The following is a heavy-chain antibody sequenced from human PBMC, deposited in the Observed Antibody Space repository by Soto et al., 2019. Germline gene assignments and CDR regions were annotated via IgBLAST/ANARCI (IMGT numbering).Heavy chain of an antibody. J-gene: IGHJ5*02. CDR2: INYSGNT. CDR3: SRRAPEGFDP. V-gene: IGHV4-39*01. CDR1: GGSLSSSPYY. Sequence: SETLSLTCTVSGGSLSSSPYYWGWIRRPPGKGLEFIGSINYSGNTYYSPSLKSRVTLSVDTSKNQFSLKVTSVTATDTGLYYCSRRAPEGFDPWGQGTLVTISS.